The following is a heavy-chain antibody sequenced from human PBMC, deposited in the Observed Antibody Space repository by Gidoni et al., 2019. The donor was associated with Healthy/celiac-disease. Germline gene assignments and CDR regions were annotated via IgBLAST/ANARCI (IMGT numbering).Heavy chain of an antibody. CDR2: ISSSGSTI. V-gene: IGHV3-11*01. J-gene: IGHJ6*02. CDR3: ARADMTTVTTSNYYGMDV. Sequence: QVQLVESGGGLVKHGGSLRLSCAASGCTFSDYYMSWSRQAPGKGLEWVSYISSSGSTIYYADSVKGRFTISRDNAKNSLYLQMNSLRAEDTAVYYCARADMTTVTTSNYYGMDVWGQGTTVTVSS. CDR1: GCTFSDYY. D-gene: IGHD4-17*01.